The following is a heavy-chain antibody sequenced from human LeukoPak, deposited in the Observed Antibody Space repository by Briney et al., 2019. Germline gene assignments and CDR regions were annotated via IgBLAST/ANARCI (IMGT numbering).Heavy chain of an antibody. CDR2: IYTSGST. Sequence: SETLSLTCTVSGGSISSGSYYWSWIRQPAGKGLEWIGRIYTSGSTNYNPSLKSRVTISVDTSKNQFSLKLGSVTAADTAVYYCARTLVVPAAADDYWGQGTLVTVSS. J-gene: IGHJ4*02. CDR3: ARTLVVPAAADDY. D-gene: IGHD2-2*01. CDR1: GGSISSGSYY. V-gene: IGHV4-61*02.